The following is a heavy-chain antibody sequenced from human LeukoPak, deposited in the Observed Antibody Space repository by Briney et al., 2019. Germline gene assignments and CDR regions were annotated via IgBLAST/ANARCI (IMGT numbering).Heavy chain of an antibody. V-gene: IGHV4-59*08. D-gene: IGHD2-2*01. J-gene: IGHJ4*02. CDR2: IYYTGST. Sequence: PSETLSLTCTVSRGSINNYFWSWIRQPPGKGLEYIGYIYYTGSTHYNPSLKSRVTMSVDTSKNQFSLRLSSVTAADTAVYYCARAPDCSSTSCYDKRIYYFDYWGQGTLVTVSS. CDR1: RGSINNYF. CDR3: ARAPDCSSTSCYDKRIYYFDY.